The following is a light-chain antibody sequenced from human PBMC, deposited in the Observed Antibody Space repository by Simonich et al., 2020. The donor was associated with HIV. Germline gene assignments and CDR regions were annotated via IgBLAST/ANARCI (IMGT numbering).Light chain of an antibody. CDR1: QSVLYSSNNKNY. Sequence: DIVMTQSPDSLAVSLGERATINCKSSQSVLYSSNNKNYLAWYQQKPGQPPKLLIYWASTRESGVPDRFSGSGSGTDFTLTISNLHAEDVAVYYCQQYYSTPPAFGGGTKVEIK. V-gene: IGKV4-1*01. CDR3: QQYYSTPPA. CDR2: WAS. J-gene: IGKJ4*01.